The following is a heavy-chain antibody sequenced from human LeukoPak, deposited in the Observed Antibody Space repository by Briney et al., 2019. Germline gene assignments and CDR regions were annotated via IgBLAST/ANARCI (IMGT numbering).Heavy chain of an antibody. Sequence: GASVTVSCKVSGYTLTELSMDWVRQAPGKGREWEGGSDPEDGETIYAQKFQGRVTMTEATSTDTAYMELSSLSSEDAAVYYCATASGIVGADDAFDIWGQGTMVTVSS. CDR1: GYTLTELS. J-gene: IGHJ3*02. CDR2: SDPEDGET. V-gene: IGHV1-24*01. D-gene: IGHD1-26*01. CDR3: ATASGIVGADDAFDI.